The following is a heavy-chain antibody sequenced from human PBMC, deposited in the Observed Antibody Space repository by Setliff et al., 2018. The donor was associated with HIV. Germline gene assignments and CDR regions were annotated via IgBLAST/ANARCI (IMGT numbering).Heavy chain of an antibody. V-gene: IGHV4-4*07. Sequence: SETLSLTCTVTGGSISSYYWSWIRQPAGKGLEWIGRIYTSGSTNYNPSLKSRVTMSVDTSKNQFSLKLSSVTAADTAVYYCARDGFWSGYIDYWGQGTLVTVSS. CDR3: ARDGFWSGYIDY. CDR1: GGSISSYY. CDR2: IYTSGST. J-gene: IGHJ4*02. D-gene: IGHD3-3*01.